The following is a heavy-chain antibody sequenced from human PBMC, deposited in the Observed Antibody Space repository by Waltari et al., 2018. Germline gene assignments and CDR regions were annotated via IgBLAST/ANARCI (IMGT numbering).Heavy chain of an antibody. V-gene: IGHV3-9*01. CDR2: ISWNSGSI. D-gene: IGHD7-27*01. CDR3: AKGMGKAFDI. Sequence: EVQLVESGGGLVQPGRSLRLSCAASGFTFDDYAMHWVRQAPGKGLEWVSGISWNSGSIGYADSVKGRFTISRYNAKNSLYLQMNSLRAEDTALYYCAKGMGKAFDIWGQGTMVTVSS. CDR1: GFTFDDYA. J-gene: IGHJ3*02.